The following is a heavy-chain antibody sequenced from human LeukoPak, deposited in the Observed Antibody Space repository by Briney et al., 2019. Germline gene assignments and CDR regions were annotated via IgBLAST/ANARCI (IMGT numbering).Heavy chain of an antibody. CDR1: GDSISGYY. J-gene: IGHJ4*02. CDR2: INHSGST. Sequence: SETLSLTCTVSGDSISGYYWSWIRQPPGKGLEWIGEINHSGSTNYNPSLKSRVTISVDTSKNQFSLKLSSVTAADTAVYYCARDRGRLRSPIDYWGQGTLVTVSS. CDR3: ARDRGRLRSPIDY. V-gene: IGHV4-34*01. D-gene: IGHD4-17*01.